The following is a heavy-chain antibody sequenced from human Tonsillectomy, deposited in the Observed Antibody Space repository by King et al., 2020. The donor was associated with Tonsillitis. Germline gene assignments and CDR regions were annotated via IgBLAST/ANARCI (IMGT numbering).Heavy chain of an antibody. D-gene: IGHD6-13*01. CDR2: ISSSITST. J-gene: IGHJ4*02. CDR1: GFTFSKYS. V-gene: IGHV3-48*04. Sequence: VQLVESGGGLVQPGGSLRLSCAASGFTFSKYSMIWVRQAPGKGLEWVSYISSSITSTYYADSVEGRLTISRDNAKNSLYLQMNSLRVEDTAVYYCARVVTGDISASGTSAYWGRGTLVTVTS. CDR3: ARVVTGDISASGTSAY.